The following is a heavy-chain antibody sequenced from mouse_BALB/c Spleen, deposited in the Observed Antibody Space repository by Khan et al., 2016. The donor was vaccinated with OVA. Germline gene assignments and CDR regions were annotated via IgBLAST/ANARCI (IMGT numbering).Heavy chain of an antibody. CDR1: VFSFSSYT. Sequence: EVELVESGGGLVNPGGSLKLSCAASVFSFSSYTMSWVRQTPEKRLEWVATISSGSTYTYYPDSVKGRFTISRDNAKNTLYLQMSSLKSEDTAMYYCTRDGNYAHWYFDVWGAGTTVTVSS. CDR2: ISSGSTYT. CDR3: TRDGNYAHWYFDV. V-gene: IGHV5-6-4*01. J-gene: IGHJ1*01. D-gene: IGHD2-1*01.